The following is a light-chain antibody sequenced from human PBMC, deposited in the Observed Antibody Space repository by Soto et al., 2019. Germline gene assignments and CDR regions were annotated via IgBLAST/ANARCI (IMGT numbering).Light chain of an antibody. CDR3: TQYNISSPFT. CDR1: QRISTW. V-gene: IGKV1-5*01. CDR2: DAS. Sequence: DIQMTQSPSTVSASVGDRVTITCRASQRISTWLAWYQQKPGKVPRLLIYDASNLESGVPSRFSGSRSGTEFPLTISGLQPDEFATYYCTQYNISSPFTFGQGTKMEIK. J-gene: IGKJ2*01.